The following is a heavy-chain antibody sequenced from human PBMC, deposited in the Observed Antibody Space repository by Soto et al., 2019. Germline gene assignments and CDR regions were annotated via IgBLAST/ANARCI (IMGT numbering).Heavy chain of an antibody. V-gene: IGHV3-9*01. J-gene: IGHJ4*02. D-gene: IGHD4-17*01. CDR3: AKDMTWRGMTTIQYFDP. CDR2: ISANGDNV. CDR1: GFTVTKYA. Sequence: DGSLRLSCLPYGFTVTKYAKHWLRQTPGKGLESLSGISANGDNVDYADSIKGRFTISRDNAKNSPFLHMKRLRPEDTALCYCAKDMTWRGMTTIQYFDPWGQGT.